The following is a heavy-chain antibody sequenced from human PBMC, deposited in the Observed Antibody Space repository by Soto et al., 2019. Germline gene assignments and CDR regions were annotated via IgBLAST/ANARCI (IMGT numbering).Heavy chain of an antibody. J-gene: IGHJ5*02. CDR1: GFSLSTSGVG. Sequence: QITLKESGPPLVKPTQTLTLTCTFSGFSLSTSGVGVGWIRQPPGKALEWLALIYWDDDKRYSPALKSRLTITKDTSKNQVVLTMTNMDPVDTATYYCVDTLTSCSGCGCDSFWFDPWGQGTLVTVSS. D-gene: IGHD2-15*01. CDR2: IYWDDDK. CDR3: VDTLTSCSGCGCDSFWFDP. V-gene: IGHV2-5*02.